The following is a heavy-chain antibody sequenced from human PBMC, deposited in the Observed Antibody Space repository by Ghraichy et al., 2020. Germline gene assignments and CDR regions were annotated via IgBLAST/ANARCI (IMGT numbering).Heavy chain of an antibody. Sequence: ASVKVSCKASGYTFTDHYIHWVRQAPGQGLEYMGRINPNSGKTNFAQKFQGRVTMTRDTSISTAYMELSRLTSDDTAVYYCARLCGWSTHTDPSLSTADYWGQGTLVPVST. CDR3: ARLCGWSTHTDPSLSTADY. V-gene: IGHV1-2*06. D-gene: IGHD2-15*01. J-gene: IGHJ4*02. CDR2: INPNSGKT. CDR1: GYTFTDHY.